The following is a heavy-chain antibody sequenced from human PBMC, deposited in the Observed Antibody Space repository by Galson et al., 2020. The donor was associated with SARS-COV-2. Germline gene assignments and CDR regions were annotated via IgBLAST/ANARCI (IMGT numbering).Heavy chain of an antibody. Sequence: ETSETLSLTCTVSGGSISSSSYYWGWIRQPPGKGLEWIGSLYYSGSTYYNPSLKSRVTISVDTSKNQFSLKLSSVTAADTAVYYCASLWSGSLYYFDYWGQGTLVTVSS. D-gene: IGHD1-26*01. J-gene: IGHJ4*02. CDR3: ASLWSGSLYYFDY. CDR1: GGSISSSSYY. V-gene: IGHV4-39*01. CDR2: LYYSGST.